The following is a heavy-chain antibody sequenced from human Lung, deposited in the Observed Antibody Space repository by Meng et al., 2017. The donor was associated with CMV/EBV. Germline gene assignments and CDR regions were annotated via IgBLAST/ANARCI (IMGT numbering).Heavy chain of an antibody. CDR2: IYYSGST. J-gene: IGHJ5*02. Sequence: QVQLQESGPGLVKPSQTLSLTCTVPGGSISSGDYYWSWIRQPPGKGLEWIGYIYYSGSTYYNPSLKSRVTISVDTSKDQFSLKLSSVTAADTAVYYCAREDSNREKDWFDPWGQGTLVTVSA. CDR3: AREDSNREKDWFDP. D-gene: IGHD4-11*01. CDR1: GGSISSGDYY. V-gene: IGHV4-30-4*08.